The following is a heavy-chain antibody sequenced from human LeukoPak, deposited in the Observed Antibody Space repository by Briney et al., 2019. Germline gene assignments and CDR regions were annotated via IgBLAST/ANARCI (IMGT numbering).Heavy chain of an antibody. D-gene: IGHD2/OR15-2a*01. V-gene: IGHV3-23*01. J-gene: IGHJ3*02. CDR2: ISGSGSST. Sequence: PGGSLRLSCPASGSTFSSYAVSWVRQAPGKGLEWVSAISGSGSSTYYADSVKGQFTISRDNSKNTLYLQMNSLRAEDTAVYYCAKEAFLIDAFDIWGQGTMVTVSS. CDR1: GSTFSSYA. CDR3: AKEAFLIDAFDI.